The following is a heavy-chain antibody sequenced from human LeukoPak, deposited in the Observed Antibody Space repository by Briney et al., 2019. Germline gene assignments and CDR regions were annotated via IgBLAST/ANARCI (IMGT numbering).Heavy chain of an antibody. CDR3: ASFASMITFGGVIVGSDY. CDR1: GFTFSSYS. D-gene: IGHD3-16*02. V-gene: IGHV3-21*01. J-gene: IGHJ4*02. CDR2: ISSSSSYI. Sequence: GGSLRLSCAASGFTFSSYSMNWVRQAPGKGLEWVSSISSSSSYIYYADSVKGRFTISRDNAKNSLYLQMNSLRAEDTAVYYCASFASMITFGGVIVGSDYWGQGTLVTVSS.